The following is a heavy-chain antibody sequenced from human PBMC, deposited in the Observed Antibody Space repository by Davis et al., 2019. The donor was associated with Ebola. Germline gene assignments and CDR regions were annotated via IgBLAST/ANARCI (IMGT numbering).Heavy chain of an antibody. D-gene: IGHD6-13*01. CDR2: IYHSGST. Sequence: SETLSLTCAVSGGSISSSNWWSWVRQPPGKGLEWIGEIYHSGSTNYNPSLKSRVTISVDKSKNQFSLKLSSVTAADTAVYYCARSRIAAAGTRYYYYYGMDVWGQGTTVTVSS. V-gene: IGHV4-4*02. CDR3: ARSRIAAAGTRYYYYYGMDV. CDR1: GGSISSSNW. J-gene: IGHJ6*02.